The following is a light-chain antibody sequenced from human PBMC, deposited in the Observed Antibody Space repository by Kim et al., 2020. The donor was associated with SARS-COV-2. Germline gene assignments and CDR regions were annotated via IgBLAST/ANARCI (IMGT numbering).Light chain of an antibody. CDR1: QSISSN. CDR2: GAS. CDR3: QQFNSWPRT. J-gene: IGKJ1*01. Sequence: EIVMTQSPATLSVSPGERATLSCRASQSISSNLVWYQQKPGQAPRLLIYGASTRATGVPARFSGSGSGTDFTLTISSLQSEDFAVYYCQQFNSWPRTFGQGTKVDIK. V-gene: IGKV3-15*01.